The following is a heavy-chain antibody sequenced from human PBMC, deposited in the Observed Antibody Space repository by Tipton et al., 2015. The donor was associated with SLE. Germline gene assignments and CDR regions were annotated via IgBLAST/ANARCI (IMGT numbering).Heavy chain of an antibody. Sequence: TLSLTCTVSGGSISSYYWSWIRQPPGKGLEWIGYIYYSGSTNYNPSLKSRVTIAVDTSKNQFSLKLSPVTAADTAVYYCARRRYSSSSRPYWYFDLWGRGTLVTVSS. CDR2: IYYSGST. D-gene: IGHD6-6*01. V-gene: IGHV4-59*08. CDR1: GGSISSYY. J-gene: IGHJ2*01. CDR3: ARRRYSSSSRPYWYFDL.